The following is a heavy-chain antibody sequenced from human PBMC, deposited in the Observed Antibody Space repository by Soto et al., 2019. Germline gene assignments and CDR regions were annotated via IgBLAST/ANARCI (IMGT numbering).Heavy chain of an antibody. J-gene: IGHJ4*02. V-gene: IGHV3-23*01. D-gene: IGHD4-4*01. CDR1: GFAFTNYA. CDR3: AKDRDDYRNYVFDY. CDR2: SSGSGSGGST. Sequence: LRLSCAASGFAFTNYAMTWVRQAPGKGLEWVSISSGSGSGGSTNYADSVKGRFTISRDNSKNTLYLQMNSLRVEDTAVYYCAKDRDDYRNYVFDYWGQGTLVTVSS.